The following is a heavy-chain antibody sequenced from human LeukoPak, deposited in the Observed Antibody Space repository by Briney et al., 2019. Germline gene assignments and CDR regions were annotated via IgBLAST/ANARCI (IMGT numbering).Heavy chain of an antibody. D-gene: IGHD3-22*01. CDR2: IYYSGST. J-gene: IGHJ4*02. CDR1: Y. Sequence: YWSWIRRPPGKXLEWIGYIYYSGSTNYNPSLKSRVTISVDTSKNQFSLKLSSVTAADTAVYYCASGDYYDSSGYYSWGQGTLVTDSS. V-gene: IGHV4-59*01. CDR3: ASGDYYDSSGYYS.